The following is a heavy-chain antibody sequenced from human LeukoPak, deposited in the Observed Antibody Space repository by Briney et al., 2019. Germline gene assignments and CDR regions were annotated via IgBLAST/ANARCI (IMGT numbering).Heavy chain of an antibody. D-gene: IGHD3-9*01. CDR2: IDPSDSYT. Sequence: GESLKISYKGSGSSFTSYWISWVRQMPGKGLGWMGRIDPSDSYTNYSPSFQGHVTISADKSISTAYLQWSSLKASDTAMYYCARHLLRYFDWFHYGMDVWGKGTTVTVSS. CDR3: ARHLLRYFDWFHYGMDV. J-gene: IGHJ6*04. V-gene: IGHV5-10-1*01. CDR1: GSSFTSYW.